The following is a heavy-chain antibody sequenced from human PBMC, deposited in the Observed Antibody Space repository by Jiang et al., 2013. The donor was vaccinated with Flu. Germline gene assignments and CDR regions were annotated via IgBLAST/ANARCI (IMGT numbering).Heavy chain of an antibody. Sequence: SYAMSWVRQGPGKGLEWVSGLSGNGDGTYYAGSVKGRFTISRDISKNTLYLQMNSMRAEDTALYYCARDNDGDYYFDYWGQGTLATVSS. CDR1: SYA. CDR3: ARDNDGDYYFDY. D-gene: IGHD4-17*01. V-gene: IGHV3-23*01. J-gene: IGHJ4*02. CDR2: LSGNGDGT.